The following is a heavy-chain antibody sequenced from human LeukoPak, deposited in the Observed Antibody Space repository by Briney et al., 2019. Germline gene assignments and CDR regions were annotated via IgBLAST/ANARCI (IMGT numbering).Heavy chain of an antibody. CDR1: GGSISSYY. D-gene: IGHD3-22*01. V-gene: IGHV4-59*01. CDR3: ARDSAPFSDYYDSSGYDGDAFDI. Sequence: SETLSLTCTVSGGSISSYYWSWIRQPPGKGLEWLGYIYYSGSTNYNPSLKSRVTISVDTSKNQFSLKLSSVTAADTAVYYCARDSAPFSDYYDSSGYDGDAFDIWGQGTMVTVSS. J-gene: IGHJ3*02. CDR2: IYYSGST.